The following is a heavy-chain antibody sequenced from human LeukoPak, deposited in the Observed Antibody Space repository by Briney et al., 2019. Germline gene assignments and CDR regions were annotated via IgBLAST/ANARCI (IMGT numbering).Heavy chain of an antibody. V-gene: IGHV3-7*01. J-gene: IGHJ4*02. CDR3: VRDGRPLDY. Sequence: GGSLRLSCATSDFDFTSHAMTWVRQPPGKGLEWVANIKQDGGERYYVDSVRGRFTISRDNSKNSLYLQMNSLRAEDTAVYYCVRDGRPLDYWGQGTLVIVS. CDR1: DFDFTSHA. D-gene: IGHD3/OR15-3a*01. CDR2: IKQDGGER.